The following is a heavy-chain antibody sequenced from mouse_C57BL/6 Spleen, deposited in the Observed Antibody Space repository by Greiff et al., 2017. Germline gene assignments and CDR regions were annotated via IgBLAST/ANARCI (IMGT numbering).Heavy chain of an antibody. Sequence: EVNVVESGGGLVKPGGSLKLSCAASGFTFSDYGMHWVRQAPEKGLEWVAYISSGSSTIYYADTVKGRFTISRDNAKNTLFLQMTSLRSEDTAMYYCARRIYYYGSSYSNYYAMDYWGQGTSVTVSS. J-gene: IGHJ4*01. CDR3: ARRIYYYGSSYSNYYAMDY. V-gene: IGHV5-17*01. CDR2: ISSGSSTI. CDR1: GFTFSDYG. D-gene: IGHD1-1*01.